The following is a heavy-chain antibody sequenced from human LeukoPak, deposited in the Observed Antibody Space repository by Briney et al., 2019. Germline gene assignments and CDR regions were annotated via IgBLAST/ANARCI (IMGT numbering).Heavy chain of an antibody. Sequence: PGGSLRLSCAASGFTVSSNYMSWVRQAPGKGLGWVSVIYSGGSTNYADSVKGRFTISRDNSKNTLYLQMNSLRAEDTAVYYCARWRDGYNYYFDYWGQGTLVTVSS. J-gene: IGHJ4*02. CDR2: IYSGGST. V-gene: IGHV3-53*01. D-gene: IGHD5-24*01. CDR1: GFTVSSNY. CDR3: ARWRDGYNYYFDY.